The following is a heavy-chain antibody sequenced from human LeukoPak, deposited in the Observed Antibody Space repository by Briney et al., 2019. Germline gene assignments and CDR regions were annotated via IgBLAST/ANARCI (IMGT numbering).Heavy chain of an antibody. Sequence: GGSLRLSCAASGFTFSNFWMSWVRQAPGRGLEWVANIKQDGSEKNYVGSVKGRFTISRDNAKNSLYLQLSSLRAEDTAVYYCARENYDSSGLPYLDYWGQGTLVTVSS. D-gene: IGHD3-22*01. V-gene: IGHV3-7*01. CDR3: ARENYDSSGLPYLDY. CDR2: IKQDGSEK. J-gene: IGHJ4*02. CDR1: GFTFSNFW.